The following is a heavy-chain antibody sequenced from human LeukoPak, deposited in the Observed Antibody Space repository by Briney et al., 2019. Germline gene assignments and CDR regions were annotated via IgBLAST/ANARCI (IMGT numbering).Heavy chain of an antibody. Sequence: SETLSLTYTVSGGSITSANYYRACIRQPPGKGLEWIGSIYYTGGTYYNPSLKSRVTISVDTSKNQFSLNLSSVTAADTAVYYCARVSDGRAFDYWGQGTLVTVSS. V-gene: IGHV4-39*07. CDR3: ARVSDGRAFDY. CDR2: IYYTGGT. D-gene: IGHD1-26*01. CDR1: GGSITSANYY. J-gene: IGHJ4*02.